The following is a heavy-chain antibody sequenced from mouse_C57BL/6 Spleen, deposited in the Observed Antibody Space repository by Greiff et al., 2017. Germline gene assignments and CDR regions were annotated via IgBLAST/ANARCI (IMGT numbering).Heavy chain of an antibody. D-gene: IGHD2-3*01. CDR2: IRSKSSNYAT. Sequence: EVQRVESGGGLVQPKGSLKLSCAASGFTFYTYAMHWVRQAPGKGLEWVARIRSKSSNYATYYADSVKDRFTISRDDSQSMLYLQMNNLKTEDTAMYYCVRADDGYSWFAYWGQGTLVTVSA. CDR1: GFTFYTYA. V-gene: IGHV10-3*01. J-gene: IGHJ3*01. CDR3: VRADDGYSWFAY.